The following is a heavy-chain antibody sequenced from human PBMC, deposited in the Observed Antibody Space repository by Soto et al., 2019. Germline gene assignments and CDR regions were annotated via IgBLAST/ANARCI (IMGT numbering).Heavy chain of an antibody. CDR3: ARDRIGAHWYFDL. CDR1: GFTLSSYS. Sequence: EEQLVESGGGLVKPGGSLRVSCAASGFTLSSYSMNWVRQAPGKGLEWVACISSSSKYIYYADSVKGRVTISRDNAKNSLSLQMSSLRAEDTAIYYCARDRIGAHWYFDLWGRGTLVTVSP. V-gene: IGHV3-21*01. CDR2: ISSSSKYI. D-gene: IGHD2-15*01. J-gene: IGHJ2*01.